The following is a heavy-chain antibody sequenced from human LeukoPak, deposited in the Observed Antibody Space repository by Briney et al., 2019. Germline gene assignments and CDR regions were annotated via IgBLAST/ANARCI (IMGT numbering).Heavy chain of an antibody. D-gene: IGHD1-26*01. Sequence: GGSLRLSCAASGFTFSSYSMNWVRQAPGKGLEWVSSISSSSSYIYYADSVKGRFTISRDNSKNTLYLQMNSLRAEDTAVYYCAKDRSGSYYFDYWGQGTLVTVSS. CDR2: ISSSSSYI. CDR3: AKDRSGSYYFDY. CDR1: GFTFSSYS. J-gene: IGHJ4*02. V-gene: IGHV3-21*01.